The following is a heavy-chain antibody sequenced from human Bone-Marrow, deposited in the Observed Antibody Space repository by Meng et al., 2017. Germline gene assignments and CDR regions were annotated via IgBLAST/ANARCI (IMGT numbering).Heavy chain of an antibody. V-gene: IGHV1-8*01. CDR1: GYTFTSYD. D-gene: IGHD3-10*01. CDR2: MNPNSSNT. Sequence: ASVKVSCKASGYTFTSYDINWVRQATGQGLEWMGWMNPNSSNTGYAQKFQGRVTMTRNTSISTAYMELSSLRSEDTAVYYCARGDYYGPGSYYLNDYWGQGTRVTGSS. CDR3: ARGDYYGPGSYYLNDY. J-gene: IGHJ4*02.